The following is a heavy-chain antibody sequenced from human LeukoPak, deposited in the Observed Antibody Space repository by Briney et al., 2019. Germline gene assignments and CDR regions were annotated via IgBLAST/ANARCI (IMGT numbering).Heavy chain of an antibody. CDR3: ARIVGTTKSFFDY. CDR1: GFTFSNAW. V-gene: IGHV3-7*03. J-gene: IGHJ4*02. Sequence: GGSLRLSCAASGFTFSNAWMNWVRQAPGKGLEWVANIKQDGSDKYYVDSVKGRFTISRDNAKNSLYLQMNSLRAEDTAVYYCARIVGTTKSFFDYWGQGTLVTVSP. D-gene: IGHD1-26*01. CDR2: IKQDGSDK.